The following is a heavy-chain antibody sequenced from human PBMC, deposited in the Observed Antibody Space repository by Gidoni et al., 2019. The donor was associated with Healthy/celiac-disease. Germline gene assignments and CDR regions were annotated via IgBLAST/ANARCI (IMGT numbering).Heavy chain of an antibody. CDR1: GYTFTGYY. CDR3: ARGSYRLGSPPRYWFDP. J-gene: IGHJ5*02. D-gene: IGHD3-16*01. Sequence: QVQLVQSGAEVKKPGASVKVSCQASGYTFTGYYMHGVRQAPGQGLDGRGWINLNSGGTNYAQKFQGRVTMTRDTSISTADMELSRLRSDDTAVYYCARGSYRLGSPPRYWFDPWGQGTLVTVSS. V-gene: IGHV1-2*02. CDR2: INLNSGGT.